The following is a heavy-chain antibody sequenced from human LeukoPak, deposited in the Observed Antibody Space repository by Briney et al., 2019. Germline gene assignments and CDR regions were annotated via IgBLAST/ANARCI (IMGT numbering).Heavy chain of an antibody. CDR1: GGSFDGYY. J-gene: IGHJ6*03. CDR2: IYYSGST. Sequence: PSETLSLTCAVFGGSFDGYYWSWIRQPPGKGLEWIGYIYYSGSTNYNPSLKSRVTISVDTSKNQFSLKLSSVTAADTAVYYCARSRPDSSGYAYYYYYYMDVWGKGTTVTVSS. CDR3: ARSRPDSSGYAYYYYYYMDV. V-gene: IGHV4-59*01. D-gene: IGHD3-22*01.